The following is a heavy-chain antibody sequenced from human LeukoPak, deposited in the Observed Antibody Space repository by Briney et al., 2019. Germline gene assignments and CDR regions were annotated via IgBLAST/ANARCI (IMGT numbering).Heavy chain of an antibody. CDR2: TYYRSKWYN. D-gene: IGHD2-21*02. J-gene: IGHJ5*02. V-gene: IGHV6-1*01. Sequence: PSQTLSLTCAISGDSVSSNSAAWNWIRQSPSRGLEWLGRTYYRSKWYNDYAVSVKSRITINPDTSKNQFSLQLNSVTPEDTAVYYCARATQAAASTLWVTAIVNWFDPWGQGTLVTVSS. CDR1: GDSVSSNSAA. CDR3: ARATQAAASTLWVTAIVNWFDP.